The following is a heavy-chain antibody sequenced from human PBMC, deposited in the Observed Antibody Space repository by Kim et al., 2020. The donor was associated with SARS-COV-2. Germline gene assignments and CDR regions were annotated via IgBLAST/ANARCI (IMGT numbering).Heavy chain of an antibody. CDR2: IYPGDSDT. V-gene: IGHV5-51*01. Sequence: GESLKISCKGSGYSFTSYWIGWVRQMPGKGLEWMGIIYPGDSDTRYSPSFQGQVTISADKSISTAYLQWSSLKASDTAMYYCARVYDSSGYYLHAFDIWGQGTMVTVSS. D-gene: IGHD3-22*01. CDR3: ARVYDSSGYYLHAFDI. CDR1: GYSFTSYW. J-gene: IGHJ3*02.